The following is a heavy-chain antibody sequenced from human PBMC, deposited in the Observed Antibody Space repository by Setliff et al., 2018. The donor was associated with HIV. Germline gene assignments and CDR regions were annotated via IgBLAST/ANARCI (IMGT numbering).Heavy chain of an antibody. CDR1: GYTFTSYY. J-gene: IGHJ4*02. Sequence: ASVKVSCKASGYTFTSYYMHWVRQAPGQGLEWMGIINPSGGSTSYAQKFQGRVTMTRDTSTSTVYMELSSLRSEDTAVHYCARVEYYYDSSGYYYDYWGQGTLVTVSS. D-gene: IGHD3-22*01. CDR3: ARVEYYYDSSGYYYDY. CDR2: INPSGGST. V-gene: IGHV1-46*01.